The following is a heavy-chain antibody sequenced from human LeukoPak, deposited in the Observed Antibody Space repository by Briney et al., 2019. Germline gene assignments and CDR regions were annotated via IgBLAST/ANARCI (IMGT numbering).Heavy chain of an antibody. D-gene: IGHD1-7*01. CDR3: ARITGTTFSRDYYFDY. Sequence: GGSLRLSRAASGFTVSSNYMSWVRQAPGKGLEWVSVIYSGGSTYYADSVKGRFTISRDNSKNTLYLQMNSLRAEDTAVYYCARITGTTFSRDYYFDYWGQGTLVTVSS. V-gene: IGHV3-66*02. CDR1: GFTVSSNY. CDR2: IYSGGST. J-gene: IGHJ4*02.